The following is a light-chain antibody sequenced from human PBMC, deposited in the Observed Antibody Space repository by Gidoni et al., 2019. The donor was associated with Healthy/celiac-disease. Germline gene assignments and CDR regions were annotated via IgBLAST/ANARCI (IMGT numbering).Light chain of an antibody. CDR3: QQLNSYPRT. CDR1: QGISSY. Sequence: DIQLTQSPSFLSASVGDRVTITCWASQGISSYLAWYQQKPGKAPKLLIDAASTLQSGVPSRFSGSGSGTEFTLTISSLQPEDFATYYCQQLNSYPRTFGQGTKVEIK. V-gene: IGKV1-9*01. J-gene: IGKJ1*01. CDR2: AAS.